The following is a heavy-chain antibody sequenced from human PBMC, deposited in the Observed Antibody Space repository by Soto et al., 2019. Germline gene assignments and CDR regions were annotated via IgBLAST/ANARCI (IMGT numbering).Heavy chain of an antibody. J-gene: IGHJ6*02. CDR3: ARDHRPSPSSYDSSGYSGLGYYYYGMDV. CDR2: IYHSGST. D-gene: IGHD3-22*01. Sequence: SETLSLTCAVSGGSISSGGYSWSWIRQPPGKGLEWIGYIYHSGSTYHNPSLKSRVTISVDTSKNQFSLKLSSVTAADTAVYYCARDHRPSPSSYDSSGYSGLGYYYYGMDVWGQGTKVTVSS. V-gene: IGHV4-30-2*05. CDR1: GGSISSGGYS.